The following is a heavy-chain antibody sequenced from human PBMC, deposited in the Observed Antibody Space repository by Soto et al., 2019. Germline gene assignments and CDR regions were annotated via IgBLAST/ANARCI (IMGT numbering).Heavy chain of an antibody. D-gene: IGHD2-2*02. V-gene: IGHV3-9*01. CDR1: GFTFDDYA. J-gene: IGHJ3*02. CDR2: VSWNSITI. Sequence: EVQLVESGGGLVQPGRSLRLSCAASGFTFDDYAMHWVRQVPGKGLEWVSGVSWNSITIDYADSVKGRFTISRDNAKDSLYLKMNSLRAEDTVLYYCAKDRGYRICGFDAFHIWGQGTMVTVSS. CDR3: AKDRGYRICGFDAFHI.